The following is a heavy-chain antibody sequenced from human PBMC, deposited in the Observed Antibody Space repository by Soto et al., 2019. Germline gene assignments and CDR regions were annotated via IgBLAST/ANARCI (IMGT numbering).Heavy chain of an antibody. Sequence: ASVKVSCKASGYTFTSYYMHWVRQAPGQGLEWMGIINPSGGSTSYAQKFQGRVTMTRDTSTSTVYMELSSLRSEDTAVYYCARSTGDSSGYYYEGEFDYWGQGTLVTISS. CDR2: INPSGGST. CDR3: ARSTGDSSGYYYEGEFDY. CDR1: GYTFTSYY. D-gene: IGHD3-22*01. V-gene: IGHV1-46*01. J-gene: IGHJ4*02.